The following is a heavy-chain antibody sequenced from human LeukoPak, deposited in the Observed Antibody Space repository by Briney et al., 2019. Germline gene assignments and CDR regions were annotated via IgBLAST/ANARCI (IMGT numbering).Heavy chain of an antibody. CDR1: GYSFTSYW. CDR3: ARHGVGSYRALYYFDY. J-gene: IGHJ4*02. V-gene: IGHV5-51*01. CDR2: IYPGDSDT. D-gene: IGHD3-10*01. Sequence: GESLKISCTGSGYSFTSYWIGWVRQMPGKGLEWMGIIYPGDSDTRYSPSFQGQVTISADKSICTAYLQWSSLKASDTAMYYCARHGVGSYRALYYFDYWGQGTLVTVSS.